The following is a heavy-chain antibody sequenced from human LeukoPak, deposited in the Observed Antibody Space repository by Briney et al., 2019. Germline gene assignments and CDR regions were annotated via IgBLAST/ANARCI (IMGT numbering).Heavy chain of an antibody. CDR2: IRFTGSYI. V-gene: IGHV3-21*01. CDR1: GFTFSHYS. J-gene: IGHJ4*02. CDR3: TRAGPRRDGYYSDY. D-gene: IGHD5-24*01. Sequence: GGSLRLSCVASGFTFSHYSMNWVRQAPGKGLEWVSSIRFTGSYIYYADSVKGRFTISRDDAKNLLSLQMTSLRAEDTAVYYCTRAGPRRDGYYSDYWGQGTPVTVSS.